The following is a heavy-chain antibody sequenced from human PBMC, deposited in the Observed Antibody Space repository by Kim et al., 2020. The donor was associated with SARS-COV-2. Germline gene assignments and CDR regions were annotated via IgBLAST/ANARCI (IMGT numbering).Heavy chain of an antibody. CDR2: AYYSGNT. CDR1: GASMSSYY. J-gene: IGHJ4*01. D-gene: IGHD6-19*01. Sequence: SETLSLTCTVSGASMSSYYWSWIRQPPGKGLEWIGYAYYSGNTNYNPSLKSRVTISVDTSKNQVSLKVASVTAAATAVYYCATRKYSSDWYWYYFDSWG. V-gene: IGHV4-59*03. CDR3: ATRKYSSDWYWYYFDS.